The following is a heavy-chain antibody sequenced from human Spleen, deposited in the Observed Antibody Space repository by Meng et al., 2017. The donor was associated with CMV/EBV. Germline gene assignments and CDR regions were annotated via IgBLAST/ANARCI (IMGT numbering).Heavy chain of an antibody. CDR1: GFNFDDYG. J-gene: IGHJ4*02. V-gene: IGHV3-20*04. CDR3: ARGDLVPAAYDY. CDR2: INWNGGST. D-gene: IGHD2-2*01. Sequence: CAVSGFNFDDYGMSWVRQAPGKGLEWVSGINWNGGSTGYADSVKGRFTISRDNAKNSLYLQMNSLRAEDTALYYCARGDLVPAAYDYWGQGTLVTVSS.